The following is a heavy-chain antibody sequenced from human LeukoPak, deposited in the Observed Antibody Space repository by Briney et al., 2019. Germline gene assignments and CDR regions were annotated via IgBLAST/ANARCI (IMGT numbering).Heavy chain of an antibody. CDR1: GFTFSSYG. J-gene: IGHJ3*02. CDR2: IRYDGSNK. Sequence: GGSLRLSCAASGFTFSSYGMHWVRQAPGKGLEWVAFIRYDGSNKYYADSVKGRFTISRDNSKNMLYLQMNSLRAEDTAVYYCAKDRVPYGDAFDIWGQGTMVTVSS. D-gene: IGHD2-8*01. CDR3: AKDRVPYGDAFDI. V-gene: IGHV3-30*02.